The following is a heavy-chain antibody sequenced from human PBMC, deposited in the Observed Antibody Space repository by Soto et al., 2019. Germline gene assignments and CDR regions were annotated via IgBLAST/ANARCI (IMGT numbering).Heavy chain of an antibody. CDR3: ARSEGGYCSSTSCLYYYYYYGMDV. D-gene: IGHD2-2*01. V-gene: IGHV4-4*02. CDR2: IYHSGST. CDR1: GGSISSSSW. Sequence: SETLSLTCAVSGGSISSSSWWSWVRQPPGKGLEWIGEIYHSGSTNYNPSLKSRVTISVDKSKNQFSLKLSSVTAADTAVYYCARSEGGYCSSTSCLYYYYYYGMDVWGQGTTVTVSS. J-gene: IGHJ6*02.